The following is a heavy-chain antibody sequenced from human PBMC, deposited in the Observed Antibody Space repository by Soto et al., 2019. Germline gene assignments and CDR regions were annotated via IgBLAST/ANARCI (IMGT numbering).Heavy chain of an antibody. D-gene: IGHD2-15*01. J-gene: IGHJ4*02. V-gene: IGHV1-69*06. Sequence: SVKVSCKASGGSLSTNPISWVRQAPGQGLEWMGGTGSGTGPGNHAQKFQGRLTVTADKSTSTVYMEPTNLSSEDTAVYYCARRDSGGFYRFFDSWGQGTLVTVSS. CDR2: TGSGTGPG. CDR3: ARRDSGGFYRFFDS. CDR1: GGSLSTNP.